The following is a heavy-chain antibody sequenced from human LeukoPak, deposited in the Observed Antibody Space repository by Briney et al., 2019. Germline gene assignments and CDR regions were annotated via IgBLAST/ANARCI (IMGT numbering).Heavy chain of an antibody. CDR2: IYYNRNT. V-gene: IGHV4-30-4*08. CDR3: GRVPDAYRSPYFDS. Sequence: SETLSLTCTVSGGSISSGDYHWSWIRQPPGKGLEWIGYIYYNRNTYYHPSLKSRVTISIDTSKNQFSLKLTSVTAADTAVYYCGRVPDAYRSPYFDSWGQGTLVTVSS. D-gene: IGHD5-18*01. CDR1: GGSISSGDYH. J-gene: IGHJ4*02.